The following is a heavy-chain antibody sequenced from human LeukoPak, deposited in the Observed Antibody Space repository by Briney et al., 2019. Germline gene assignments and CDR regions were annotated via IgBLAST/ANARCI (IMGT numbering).Heavy chain of an antibody. J-gene: IGHJ4*02. CDR1: GGSISSYY. V-gene: IGHV4-59*08. Sequence: SETLSLACTVSGGSISSYYWSWIRQPPGKGLEWIGYIYYSGSTNYNPSFKSRVTISVDTSKNQFSLKLSSVTAADTAVHYCARHGRRPEFDYWGQGTLVTVSS. CDR2: IYYSGST. CDR3: ARHGRRPEFDY. D-gene: IGHD1-14*01.